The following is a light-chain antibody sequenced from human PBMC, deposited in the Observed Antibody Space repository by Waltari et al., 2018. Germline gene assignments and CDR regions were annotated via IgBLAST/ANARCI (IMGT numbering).Light chain of an antibody. Sequence: SSELTQDPAVSVALGPTVRITCQGDSLRSHSASWFQQRPGLAPVFIIYDKNNRPSGIPDRFSGSSSGNTASLTITGAQAEDEADYYCNSRDSSGNHVVFGGGTKLTVL. CDR1: SLRSHS. CDR3: NSRDSSGNHVV. CDR2: DKN. J-gene: IGLJ2*01. V-gene: IGLV3-19*01.